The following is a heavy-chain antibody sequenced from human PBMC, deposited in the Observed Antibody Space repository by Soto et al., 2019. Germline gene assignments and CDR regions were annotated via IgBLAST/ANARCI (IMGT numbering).Heavy chain of an antibody. CDR1: GFTFTAFA. CDR3: AKDRYFDYYSFDY. CDR2: ISYDGRKT. V-gene: IGHV3-30*04. J-gene: IGHJ4*02. D-gene: IGHD3-9*01. Sequence: GWSLRLSCAASGFTFTAFAMHWVRQAPGKGLEWVAVISYDGRKTHYADSVKGRLTISRDNSKNTVFLQMNSLTTEDTAVYYCAKDRYFDYYSFDYWGQGARVTVSS.